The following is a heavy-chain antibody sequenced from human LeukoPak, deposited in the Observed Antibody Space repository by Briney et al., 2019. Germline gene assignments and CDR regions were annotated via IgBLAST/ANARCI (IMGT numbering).Heavy chain of an antibody. CDR3: AKDRGSSGHFDY. J-gene: IGHJ4*02. D-gene: IGHD6-13*01. CDR2: LSYDGSNK. V-gene: IGHV3-30*18. CDR1: GFTFNSYG. Sequence: GSTLRLSHAASGFTFNSYGMHWVRQAPGKGLEYVADLSYDGSNKYYADSVKGRFTISRHNSKNTLYLQMNRLRAEDTAVYYCAKDRGSSGHFDYWGQGTLFTVSS.